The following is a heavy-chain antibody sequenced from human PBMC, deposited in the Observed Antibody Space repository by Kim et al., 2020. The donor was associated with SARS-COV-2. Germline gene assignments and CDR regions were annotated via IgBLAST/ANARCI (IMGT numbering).Heavy chain of an antibody. CDR1: GLTLSSYT. Sequence: GGSLRLSCAASGLTLSSYTVNWVRQAPGKGLEWVSSIPRGGTVTYYGDSVKGRFTISRDNSKNTVYLHMNSLRAEDTALYYCVNDRGQWLGDFGSWGQGTLVTVSS. J-gene: IGHJ4*02. CDR3: VNDRGQWLGDFGS. V-gene: IGHV3-23*01. D-gene: IGHD6-19*01. CDR2: IPRGGTVT.